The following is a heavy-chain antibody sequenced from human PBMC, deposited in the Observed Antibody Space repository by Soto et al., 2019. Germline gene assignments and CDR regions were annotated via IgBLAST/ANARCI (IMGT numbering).Heavy chain of an antibody. D-gene: IGHD3-10*01. J-gene: IGHJ4*02. Sequence: EVQLLESGGGLVQPGGSLRLSCAASGFTFSSYAMSWVRQAPGKGLEWVSAISGSGGSTYYADSVKGRFTISRDNSKNTLYLQMSSLRDEETAVYYCAKDRGGSGSYYKVFDYWGQGTLVTVSS. V-gene: IGHV3-23*01. CDR3: AKDRGGSGSYYKVFDY. CDR2: ISGSGGST. CDR1: GFTFSSYA.